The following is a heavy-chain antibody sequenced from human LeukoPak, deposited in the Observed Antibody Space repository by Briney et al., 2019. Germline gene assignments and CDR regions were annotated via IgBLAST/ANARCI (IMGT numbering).Heavy chain of an antibody. Sequence: ASVKVSCKASGYTFTGYYMHWVRQAPGQGLEWMGWINPNSGNTGYAQKFQGRVTMTRNTSISTAYMELSSLRSEDTAVYYCARGGYSYGLRFYYYYYMDVWGKGTTVTISS. CDR1: GYTFTGYY. D-gene: IGHD5-18*01. CDR3: ARGGYSYGLRFYYYYYMDV. J-gene: IGHJ6*03. V-gene: IGHV1-8*02. CDR2: INPNSGNT.